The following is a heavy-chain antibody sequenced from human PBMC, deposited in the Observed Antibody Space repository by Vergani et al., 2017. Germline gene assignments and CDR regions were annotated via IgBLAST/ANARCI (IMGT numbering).Heavy chain of an antibody. CDR1: GFTFSNYA. CDR2: ISYHGSNQ. V-gene: IGHV3-30-3*01. J-gene: IGHJ5*02. D-gene: IGHD2-2*01. Sequence: QVQLVESGGGVVQPGRSLRLSCAASGFTFSNYAMHWVRQAPGKGLEWVAVISYHGSNQYYADSVKCRFSISRDTSKNTLYLQMNSLRAEDTAVYYCTRDSRYCSSTSCYVGRDWFDPWGQGTLVTVSS. CDR3: TRDSRYCSSTSCYVGRDWFDP.